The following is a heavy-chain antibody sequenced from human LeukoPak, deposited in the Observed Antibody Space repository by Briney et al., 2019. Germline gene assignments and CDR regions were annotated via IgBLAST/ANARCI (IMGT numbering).Heavy chain of an antibody. V-gene: IGHV4-59*01. CDR1: GGSISSYY. J-gene: IGHJ4*02. CDR2: IYYSGST. Sequence: PSETLSLTCTVSGGSISSYYWSWIRQPPGKGLEWIGYIYYSGSTNYNPSLKSRVTISVDTSKNQFSLKLSSVTAADTAVYYCARGYYYDSSDYYSTRRPRPLSFDYWRQGTLVTVSS. D-gene: IGHD3-22*01. CDR3: ARGYYYDSSDYYSTRRPRPLSFDY.